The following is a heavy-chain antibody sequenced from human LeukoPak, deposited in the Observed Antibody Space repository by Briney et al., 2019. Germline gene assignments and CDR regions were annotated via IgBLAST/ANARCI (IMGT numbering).Heavy chain of an antibody. D-gene: IGHD6-13*01. J-gene: IGHJ1*01. V-gene: IGHV3-7*05. CDR3: SLEGSSWDRYFQH. CDR1: GFTFSSYW. Sequence: PGGSLRLSCAASGFTFSSYWMSWVRQAPGKGLEWVANIKQDGSEKYYVDSVKGRFTISRDNAKNSLYLQMNSLRAEDTAVYYSSLEGSSWDRYFQHWGQGNLVTVSS. CDR2: IKQDGSEK.